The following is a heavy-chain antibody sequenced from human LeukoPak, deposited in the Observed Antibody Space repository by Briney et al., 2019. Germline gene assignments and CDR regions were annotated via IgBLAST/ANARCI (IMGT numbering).Heavy chain of an antibody. D-gene: IGHD1-26*01. CDR2: IGGNGIFI. CDR1: GFFFNSYS. CDR3: ARDLSVGAKPDLGFDY. Sequence: PWGSLRLSCAASGFFFNSYSMNWVRQAPRKGLELVSSIGGNGIFIYYADSVKGRFTISRDNAENSLYLELNSLRAEDTAVYYCARDLSVGAKPDLGFDYWGQGSLVTVSS. V-gene: IGHV3-21*01. J-gene: IGHJ4*02.